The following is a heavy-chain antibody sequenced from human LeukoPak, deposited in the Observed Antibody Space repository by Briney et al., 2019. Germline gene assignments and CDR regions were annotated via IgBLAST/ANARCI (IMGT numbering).Heavy chain of an antibody. CDR3: GRVGGRSKAAKGDAFDI. CDR2: IKQDGSEK. Sequence: PGGSLRLSCAASGFSFSGYWMTWVRQAPGKGLEWVANIKQDGSEKYYVDSVRGRFTISRDNAQNSMYLQMNSLRAEDTAVYYCGRVGGRSKAAKGDAFDIWGQGTMVTVSS. CDR1: GFSFSGYW. V-gene: IGHV3-7*01. J-gene: IGHJ3*02. D-gene: IGHD6-6*01.